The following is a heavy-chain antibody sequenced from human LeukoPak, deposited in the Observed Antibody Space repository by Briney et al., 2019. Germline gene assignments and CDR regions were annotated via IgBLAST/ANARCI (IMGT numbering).Heavy chain of an antibody. CDR1: GYTFTTYA. CDR3: ARGSMEQWPLDY. CDR2: INAGNGDT. Sequence: ASVKVSCKASGYTFTTYAIHWVRQAPGQRLEWMGWINAGNGDTKYSQKFQGRVTITRDTSASTAYMELSSLRSEDTAVYYCARGSMEQWPLDYWGQGTLVTVSS. V-gene: IGHV1-3*01. J-gene: IGHJ4*02. D-gene: IGHD6-19*01.